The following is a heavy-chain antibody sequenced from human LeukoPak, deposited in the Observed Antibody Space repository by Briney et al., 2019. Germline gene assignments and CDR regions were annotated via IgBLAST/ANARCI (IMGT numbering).Heavy chain of an antibody. CDR3: ARALELWFGELLYLGY. CDR2: INPSGGST. V-gene: IGHV1-46*01. J-gene: IGHJ4*02. CDR1: GYTFTSYY. Sequence: ASVKVSCKASGYTFTSYYMHWVRQAPGQGLEWMGIINPSGGSTSYAQKFQGRVTMTRDTSISTAYMELSRLRSDDTAVYYCARALELWFGELLYLGYWGQGTLVTVSS. D-gene: IGHD3-10*01.